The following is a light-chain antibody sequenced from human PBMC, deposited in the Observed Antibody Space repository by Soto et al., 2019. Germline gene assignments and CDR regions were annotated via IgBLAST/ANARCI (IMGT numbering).Light chain of an antibody. J-gene: IGKJ4*01. Sequence: EIVMTQSPGTLSVSPGERATLSCRASQSVSINLSWYQQKPGQAPRLLIYDAYTKAAGIPARICGSGSGTEFTPTIINRLYTDYSVYYYQQQNNRHPLTXGEGTKVDIK. V-gene: IGKV3D-15*01. CDR2: DAY. CDR3: QQQNNRHPLT. CDR1: QSVSIN.